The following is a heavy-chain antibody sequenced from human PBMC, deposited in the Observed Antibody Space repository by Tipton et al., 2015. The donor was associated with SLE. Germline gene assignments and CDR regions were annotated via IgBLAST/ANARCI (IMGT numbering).Heavy chain of an antibody. V-gene: IGHV3-48*03. CDR2: ISKSGSEI. Sequence: SLRLSCVGSGFLFSRYEMNWVRQAPGKGLEWVSYISKSGSEIYYADSVKGRFTISRDNAKNSLFLQMDSLRAEDTAVYYCAREGDFWSGRAFDIWGQGTMVTVSS. CDR3: AREGDFWSGRAFDI. D-gene: IGHD3-3*01. CDR1: GFLFSRYE. J-gene: IGHJ3*02.